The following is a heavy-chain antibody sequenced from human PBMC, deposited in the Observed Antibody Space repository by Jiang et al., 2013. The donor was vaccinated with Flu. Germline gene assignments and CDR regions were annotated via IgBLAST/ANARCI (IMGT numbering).Heavy chain of an antibody. CDR1: GYSFTSYW. D-gene: IGHD3-22*01. CDR2: IYPGDSDT. Sequence: GAEVKKPGESLKISCKGSGYSFTSYWIGWVRQMPGKGLEWMGIIYPGDSDTRYSPSFQGQVTISADKSISTAYLQWSSLKASDTAMYYCASLYYYDSSGNDAFDIWGQGTMVTVSS. CDR3: ASLYYYDSSGNDAFDI. V-gene: IGHV5-51*01. J-gene: IGHJ3*02.